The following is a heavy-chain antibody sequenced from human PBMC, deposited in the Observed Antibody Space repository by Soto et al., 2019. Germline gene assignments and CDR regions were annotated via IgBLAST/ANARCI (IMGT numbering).Heavy chain of an antibody. CDR3: AREDLKRTTLRPFDY. V-gene: IGHV1-2*02. CDR2: INPNSGGT. D-gene: IGHD1-1*01. J-gene: IGHJ4*02. CDR1: GYTFTGYY. Sequence: ASVKVSCKASGYTFTGYYMHWVRQAPGQGLEWMGWINPNSGGTNYAQKFQGRVTMTRDTSISTAYMELSRLRSDDTAVYYCAREDLKRTTLRPFDYWGQGTLVTVSS.